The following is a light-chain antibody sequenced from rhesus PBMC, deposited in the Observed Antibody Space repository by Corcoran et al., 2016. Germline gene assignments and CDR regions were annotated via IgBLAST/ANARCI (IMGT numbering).Light chain of an antibody. CDR2: EVS. J-gene: IGLJ6*01. Sequence: QAALTQPRSVSGSPGQSVTISCTGTSSDIGGYNYVSWYQQHPGTAPKLMISEVSKRPSGVSDRFSGSKSGNTASLTISGLQAEDEADYYCSSYAGSKIYVFGGGTKLTVL. CDR3: SSYAGSKIYV. V-gene: IGLV2-32*02. CDR1: SSDIGGYNY.